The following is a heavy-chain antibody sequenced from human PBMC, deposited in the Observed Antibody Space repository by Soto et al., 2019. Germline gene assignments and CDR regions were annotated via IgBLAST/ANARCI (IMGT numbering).Heavy chain of an antibody. J-gene: IGHJ3*02. Sequence: PSETLSLTCTVSGGSISSYYWSWIRQPPGKGLEWIGYIYYSGSTNYNPSLKSRVTISVDTSKNQFSLKLSSVTAADTAVYYCASGAGYCSSTSCTPGAFDIWGQGTMVTVSS. CDR1: GGSISSYY. CDR3: ASGAGYCSSTSCTPGAFDI. CDR2: IYYSGST. V-gene: IGHV4-59*01. D-gene: IGHD2-2*01.